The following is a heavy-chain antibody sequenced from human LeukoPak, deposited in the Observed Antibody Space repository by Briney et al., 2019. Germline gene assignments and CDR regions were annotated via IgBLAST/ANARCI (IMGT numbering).Heavy chain of an antibody. V-gene: IGHV1-2*02. CDR3: ARGGTSGWRTPNDDY. CDR1: GYTSTGHY. CDR2: INPNSGGT. D-gene: IGHD6-19*01. Sequence: ASVKVSCKASGYTSTGHYMHWVRQAPGQGLEWMGWINPNSGGTNYAQKFQGRVTMTRDTSISTAYMELSRLRSDDTAVYYCARGGTSGWRTPNDDYWGQGTLVTVSS. J-gene: IGHJ4*02.